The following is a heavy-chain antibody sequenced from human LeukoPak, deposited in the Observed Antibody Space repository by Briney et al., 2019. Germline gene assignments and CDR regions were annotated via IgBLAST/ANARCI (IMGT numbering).Heavy chain of an antibody. Sequence: ASVKVSCKASGVTFSSYAISWVLQAPGQGLEWMGGIIPIFGTANYAQKFQGRATITADESTSTAYMELSSLRSEDTAVYYCAGWDIVVVAAAIWGQGTLVTVSS. CDR2: IIPIFGTA. V-gene: IGHV1-69*13. CDR3: AGWDIVVVAAAI. J-gene: IGHJ4*02. D-gene: IGHD2-2*01. CDR1: GVTFSSYA.